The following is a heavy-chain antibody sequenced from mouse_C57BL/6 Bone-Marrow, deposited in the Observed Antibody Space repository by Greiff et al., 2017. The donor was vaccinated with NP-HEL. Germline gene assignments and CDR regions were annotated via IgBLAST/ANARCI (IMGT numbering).Heavy chain of an antibody. J-gene: IGHJ2*01. D-gene: IGHD3-2*02. V-gene: IGHV1-81*01. CDR2: IYPRSGNT. Sequence: QVQLKESGAELARPGASVKLSCKASGYTFTSYGISWVKQRTGQGLEWIGEIYPRSGNTYYNEKFKGKAPLTADKSSSTAYMELRSLTAEDSAVYFCARLRQLRPDDWGQGTTLTVSS. CDR1: GYTFTSYG. CDR3: ARLRQLRPDD.